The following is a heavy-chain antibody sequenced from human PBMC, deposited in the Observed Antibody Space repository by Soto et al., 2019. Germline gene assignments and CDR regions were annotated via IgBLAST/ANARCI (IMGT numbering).Heavy chain of an antibody. CDR3: ARGLFEYSGYDYSGYYFDY. CDR2: IIPILGIA. Sequence: SVKVSCKASGGTFSSYTISWVRQAPGQGLEWMGRIIPILGIANYAQKFQGRVTITADKSTSTAYMELSSLRSEDTAVYYCARGLFEYSGYDYSGYYFDYWGRGTLVTVSS. V-gene: IGHV1-69*02. CDR1: GGTFSSYT. J-gene: IGHJ4*02. D-gene: IGHD5-12*01.